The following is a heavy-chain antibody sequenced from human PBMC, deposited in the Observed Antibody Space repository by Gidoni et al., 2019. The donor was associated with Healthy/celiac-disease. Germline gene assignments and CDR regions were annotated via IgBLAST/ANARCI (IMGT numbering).Heavy chain of an antibody. CDR3: ARAFGDGYKQGPDY. V-gene: IGHV3-74*01. CDR2: CKRDGSST. D-gene: IGHD5-12*01. Sequence: EVQLVESGGGLVQPGGSLRLSCAASGFTFSSYWMHWVRHAAGKGLVWVSRCKRDGSSTSYADSVKGRVTISRDNAKNTLYLQMNSLRAEDTAVYYGARAFGDGYKQGPDYWGQGTLVTVSS. J-gene: IGHJ4*02. CDR1: GFTFSSYW.